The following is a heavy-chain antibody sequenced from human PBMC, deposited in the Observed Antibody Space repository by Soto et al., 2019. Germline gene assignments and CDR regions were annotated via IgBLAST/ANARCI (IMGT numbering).Heavy chain of an antibody. D-gene: IGHD3-3*01. CDR2: IYWDDDK. J-gene: IGHJ4*02. CDR1: GFSLSTSGVG. Sequence: GSCPTLVNPTQTLTLTCTFSGFSLSTSGVGVGWIRQPPGKALEWLALIYWDDDKRYSPSLKSRLTITKDTSKNQVVLTMTNMDPVDTAAYYCAHTNFVFWSGYKQAIFDYWGQGTLVTVSS. V-gene: IGHV2-5*02. CDR3: AHTNFVFWSGYKQAIFDY.